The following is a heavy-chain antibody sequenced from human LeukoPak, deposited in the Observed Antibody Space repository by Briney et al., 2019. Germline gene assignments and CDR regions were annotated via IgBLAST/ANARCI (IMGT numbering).Heavy chain of an antibody. CDR3: AGATVAVYYYGMDV. Sequence: SETLSLTCTVSGGSISSGGYYWSWIRQHPGKGLEWIGYIYYSGSIYYNPSLKSRVTISVDTSKNQFSLKLSSVTAADTAVYYCAGATVAVYYYGMDVWGQGTTVTVSS. J-gene: IGHJ6*02. V-gene: IGHV4-31*03. D-gene: IGHD4-11*01. CDR1: GGSISSGGYY. CDR2: IYYSGSI.